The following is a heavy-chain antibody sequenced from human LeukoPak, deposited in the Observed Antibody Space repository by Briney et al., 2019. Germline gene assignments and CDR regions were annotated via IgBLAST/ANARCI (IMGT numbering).Heavy chain of an antibody. CDR3: SKDLGSSSWYYMDV. J-gene: IGHJ6*03. Sequence: GGSLRLSCAASGFTFSSYGMHWLRQAPGKGLEWVAFIRYDGSNKYYADSVKGRFTISRDNSKNTLYLQMNSLRAEHTTVYYCSKDLGSSSWYYMDVWGKGTTVTVSS. CDR1: GFTFSSYG. CDR2: IRYDGSNK. V-gene: IGHV3-30*02. D-gene: IGHD6-13*01.